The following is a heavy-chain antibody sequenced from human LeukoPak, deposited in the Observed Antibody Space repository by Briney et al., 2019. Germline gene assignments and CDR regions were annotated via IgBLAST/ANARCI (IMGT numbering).Heavy chain of an antibody. V-gene: IGHV4-61*02. CDR1: GGSISSGSYY. D-gene: IGHD3-22*01. J-gene: IGHJ4*02. CDR3: ARWHSSGYYFDY. CDR2: IYTSGST. Sequence: SETQSLTCTVSGGSISSGSYYWSWIRQPAGKGLEWIGRIYTSGSTNYNPSLKSRVTISVDTSKNQFSLKLSSVTAADTAVYYCARWHSSGYYFDYWGQGTLVTVSS.